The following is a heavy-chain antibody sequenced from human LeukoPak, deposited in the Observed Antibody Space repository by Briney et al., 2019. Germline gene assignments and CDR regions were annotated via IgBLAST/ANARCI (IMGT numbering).Heavy chain of an antibody. Sequence: GRSLRLSCAASGFTFDDYAMHWVRQAPGKGLEWISHISTGSYIAYADSVKGRFTISRDNAKNSLYLQMNSLRAEDTAVYYCARAASRRYFDYWGQGTLVTVSS. CDR1: GFTFDDYA. CDR3: ARAASRRYFDY. J-gene: IGHJ4*02. V-gene: IGHV3-69-1*02. D-gene: IGHD2-2*01. CDR2: ISTGSYI.